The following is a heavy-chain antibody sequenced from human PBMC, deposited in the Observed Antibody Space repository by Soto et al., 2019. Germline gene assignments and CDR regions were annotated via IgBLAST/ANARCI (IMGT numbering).Heavy chain of an antibody. CDR3: AHTDYHMDQRRLPLDN. V-gene: IGHV2-5*02. D-gene: IGHD3-9*01. CDR2: IYWDDDT. J-gene: IGHJ3*02. Sequence: QLNLKESGPTRVKPTQPLTLTCTFSGFSRSADGMGVGWIRQPPGNALEWLGNIYWDDDTRHNPSLRSRLSNTKDTSKKQVALILTTMDHVDTVTYYCAHTDYHMDQRRLPLDNWGQGTAVTVSS. CDR1: GFSRSADGMG.